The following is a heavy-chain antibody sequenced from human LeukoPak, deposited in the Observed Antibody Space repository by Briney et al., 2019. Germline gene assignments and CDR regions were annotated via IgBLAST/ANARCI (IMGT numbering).Heavy chain of an antibody. CDR1: GGSFSDYY. CDR3: ARREMGPTFYYYYYMDV. Sequence: PSETLSLTCAVYGGSFSDYYWIWIRQSPGKGLEWIGEIDHSGSTNYNPSLKSRVTISVDSSKNQFSLKLSSVTAADTAVYYCARREMGPTFYYYYYMDVWGKGTTVTVSS. D-gene: IGHD1-26*01. V-gene: IGHV4-34*01. CDR2: IDHSGST. J-gene: IGHJ6*03.